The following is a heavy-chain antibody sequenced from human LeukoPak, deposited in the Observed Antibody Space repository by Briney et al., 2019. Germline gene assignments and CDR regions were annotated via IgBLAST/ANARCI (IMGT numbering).Heavy chain of an antibody. CDR2: INPNSGGT. CDR1: GYTFTGYY. D-gene: IGHD3-22*01. Sequence: ASVKVSCKASGYTFTGYYTHWVRQAPGQGLEWMGRINPNSGGTNYAQKFQGRVTMTRDTSISTAYMELSRLRSDDTAVYYCASLGYSSGYSVDYWGQGTLVTVSS. J-gene: IGHJ4*02. V-gene: IGHV1-2*06. CDR3: ASLGYSSGYSVDY.